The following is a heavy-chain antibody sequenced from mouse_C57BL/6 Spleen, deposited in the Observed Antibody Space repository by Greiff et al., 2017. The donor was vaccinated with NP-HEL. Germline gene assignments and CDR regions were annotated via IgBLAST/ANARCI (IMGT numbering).Heavy chain of an antibody. CDR3: AGGIYSNYVTTWFAY. J-gene: IGHJ3*01. Sequence: QVQLKQPGPELVKPGASVKISCKASGYAFSSSWMNWVKQRPGKGLEWIGRIYPGDGDTNYNGKFKGKATLTADKSSSTAYMQLSSLTSEDSAVYFCAGGIYSNYVTTWFAYWGQGTLVTVSA. D-gene: IGHD2-5*01. V-gene: IGHV1-82*01. CDR2: IYPGDGDT. CDR1: GYAFSSSW.